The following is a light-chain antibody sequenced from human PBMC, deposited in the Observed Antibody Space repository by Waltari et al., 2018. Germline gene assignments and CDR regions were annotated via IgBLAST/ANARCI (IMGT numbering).Light chain of an antibody. CDR3: QHYVRLPVT. Sequence: QSPGTLSLSPGERATLSCRASQSVSRTLAWYQQKPGQAPRLLIYGASTRATGIPERFSGGGSGTDFSLTISRLEPEDFAVYYCQHYVRLPVTFGQGTKVEIK. J-gene: IGKJ1*01. CDR2: GAS. CDR1: QSVSRT. V-gene: IGKV3-20*01.